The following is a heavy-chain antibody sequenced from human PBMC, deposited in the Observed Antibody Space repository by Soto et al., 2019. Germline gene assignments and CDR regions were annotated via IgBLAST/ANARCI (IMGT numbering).Heavy chain of an antibody. V-gene: IGHV3-30*07. CDR3: ARAYTMIVVRILPHTPIDDPFDI. J-gene: IGHJ3*02. D-gene: IGHD3-22*01. Sequence: GGSLRLSCAASGFTFSSYAMHWVRQARGKGLEWVAGISYDGSNKYYADSVKGRFTISRDNAKNSLYLQMNSLRAEDTAVYYCARAYTMIVVRILPHTPIDDPFDIWGQATMVTVSS. CDR1: GFTFSSYA. CDR2: ISYDGSNK.